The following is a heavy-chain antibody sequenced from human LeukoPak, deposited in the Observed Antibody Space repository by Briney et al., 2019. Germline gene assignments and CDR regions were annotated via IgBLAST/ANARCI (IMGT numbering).Heavy chain of an antibody. V-gene: IGHV3-30*03. CDR2: ISYDGSNE. Sequence: GGSLRLSCAASGFTFSIYGMHWVRQAPGKGLEWVAVISYDGSNEYYADSVKGRFTISRDNSKNTLYLQMNSLRPEDAAVYYCARDYFCSSTSCSATGAFDIWGQGTMVTVPS. J-gene: IGHJ3*02. D-gene: IGHD2-2*01. CDR3: ARDYFCSSTSCSATGAFDI. CDR1: GFTFSIYG.